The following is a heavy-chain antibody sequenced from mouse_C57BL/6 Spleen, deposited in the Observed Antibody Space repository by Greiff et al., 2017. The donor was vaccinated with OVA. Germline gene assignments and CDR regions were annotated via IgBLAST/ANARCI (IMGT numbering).Heavy chain of an antibody. Sequence: VQLQPSGAALVRPGASVKLSCQASGYTFTDYYINWVKQRPGQGLEWIARIYPGSGNTYYNEKFKGKATLTAEKSSSTAYMQLSSLTSEDSAVYFCAREFITTVPMDYWGQGTSVTVSS. CDR2: IYPGSGNT. J-gene: IGHJ4*01. CDR3: AREFITTVPMDY. CDR1: GYTFTDYY. D-gene: IGHD1-1*01. V-gene: IGHV1-76*01.